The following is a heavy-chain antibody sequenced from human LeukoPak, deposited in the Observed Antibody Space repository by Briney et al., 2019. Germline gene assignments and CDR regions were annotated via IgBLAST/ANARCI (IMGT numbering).Heavy chain of an antibody. CDR3: ARDPYGDHILDY. D-gene: IGHD4-17*01. J-gene: IGHJ4*02. CDR2: IYYSGST. Sequence: SETLSLTCTVPGGSISSYYWSWIRQPPGKGLEWIGYIYYSGSTNYNPSLKSRVTISVDTSKNQFSLKLSSVTAADTAVYYCARDPYGDHILDYWGQGTLVTVSS. V-gene: IGHV4-59*01. CDR1: GGSISSYY.